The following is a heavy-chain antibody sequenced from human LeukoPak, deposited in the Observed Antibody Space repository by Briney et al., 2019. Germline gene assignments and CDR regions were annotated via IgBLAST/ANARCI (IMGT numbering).Heavy chain of an antibody. J-gene: IGHJ4*02. V-gene: IGHV3-66*04. CDR1: GFTFNSYA. CDR2: IYSGGAT. D-gene: IGHD3-9*01. CDR3: ARLHYDVLTGPFDY. Sequence: GGSLRLSCAASGFTFNSYAMSWVRQAPGKGLEWVSIIYSGGATFYADSVKGRFTISRENSKNTLWLQMNSLRAEDTAVYYCARLHYDVLTGPFDYWGQGTLVTVSS.